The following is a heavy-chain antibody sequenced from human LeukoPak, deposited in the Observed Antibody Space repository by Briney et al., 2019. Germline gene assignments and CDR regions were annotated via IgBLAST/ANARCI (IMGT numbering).Heavy chain of an antibody. Sequence: GGSLRLSCAASGFTFSSYSMNWVRQAPGKGLEWVSYISSSSSTIYYADSVKGRFTISRDNAKNSLYLQMNSLRAEDTAVYYCARDHDYGDFGWFDPWGQGTLVTVSS. D-gene: IGHD4-17*01. CDR3: ARDHDYGDFGWFDP. J-gene: IGHJ5*02. V-gene: IGHV3-48*01. CDR1: GFTFSSYS. CDR2: ISSSSSTI.